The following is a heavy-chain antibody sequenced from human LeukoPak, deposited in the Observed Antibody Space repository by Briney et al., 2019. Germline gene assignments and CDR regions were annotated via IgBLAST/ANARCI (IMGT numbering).Heavy chain of an antibody. CDR2: IYYSGST. D-gene: IGHD1-14*01. CDR1: GGSISSYY. V-gene: IGHV4-59*01. J-gene: IGHJ6*02. Sequence: SETLSLTCTVSGGSISSYYWSWIRQPPGKGLEWIGYIYYSGSTNYNPSLKSRVTISVDTSKNQFSLKLSSVTAADTAVYYCARGYTPRYYYYGMDVWGQGTTVTVSS. CDR3: ARGYTPRYYYYGMDV.